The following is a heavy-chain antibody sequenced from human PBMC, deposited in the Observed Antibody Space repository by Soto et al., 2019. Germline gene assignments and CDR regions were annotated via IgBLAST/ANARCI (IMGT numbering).Heavy chain of an antibody. Sequence: QVQLQESGPGLVKPSQTLSLTCTISGGPISSGGYYGSWIRQHPGKGLEWIGYIYYSGSTYYNPSLKSRVTISVDTSANQFTLKLSSVTAADTAVYYCARSGYSYGPNPLLYWGQGTLVTVSS. CDR2: IYYSGST. CDR1: GGPISSGGYY. J-gene: IGHJ4*02. CDR3: ARSGYSYGPNPLLY. V-gene: IGHV4-31*02. D-gene: IGHD5-18*01.